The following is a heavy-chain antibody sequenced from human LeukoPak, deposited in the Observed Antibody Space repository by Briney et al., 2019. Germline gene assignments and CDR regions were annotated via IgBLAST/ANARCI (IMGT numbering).Heavy chain of an antibody. CDR3: ARDFRLGYPGMGVFDY. CDR2: INSDGSST. J-gene: IGHJ4*02. CDR1: GFTFSSYW. Sequence: GGSLRLSCAASGFTFSSYWMHWVRHAPGKGLVWVSRINSDGSSTSYADSVKGRFTISRDNAKNTLYLQMNSLRAEDTAVYYCARDFRLGYPGMGVFDYWGQGTLVTVSS. D-gene: IGHD3-16*01. V-gene: IGHV3-74*01.